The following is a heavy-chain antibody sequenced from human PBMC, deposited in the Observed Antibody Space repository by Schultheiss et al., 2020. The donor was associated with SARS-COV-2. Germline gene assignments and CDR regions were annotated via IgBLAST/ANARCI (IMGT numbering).Heavy chain of an antibody. V-gene: IGHV4-4*07. D-gene: IGHD1-1*01. CDR3: ARGAVQLERSWFDP. CDR1: GGSISSYY. CDR2: IYTSGST. J-gene: IGHJ5*02. Sequence: SETLSLTCTVSGGSISSYYWSWIRQPPGKGLEWIGRIYTSGSTNYNPSLKSRVTMSVDTSKNQFSLKLSSVTAADTAVYYCARGAVQLERSWFDPWGQGTLVTVSS.